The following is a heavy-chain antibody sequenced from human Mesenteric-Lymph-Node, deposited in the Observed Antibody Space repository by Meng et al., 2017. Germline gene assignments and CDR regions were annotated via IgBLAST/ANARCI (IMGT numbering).Heavy chain of an antibody. CDR3: AKPYDYGDLYYFDY. J-gene: IGHJ4*02. D-gene: IGHD4-17*01. V-gene: IGHV3-23*01. Sequence: EVQLLESGGGLVQPGGSLRRSCASSGFTFSGYAMSWVRQAPGKGLEWVSAISGSGGSTYYADSVKGRFTISRDNSKNTLYLQMNSLRAEDTAVYYCAKPYDYGDLYYFDYWGQGTLVTVSS. CDR2: ISGSGGST. CDR1: GFTFSGYA.